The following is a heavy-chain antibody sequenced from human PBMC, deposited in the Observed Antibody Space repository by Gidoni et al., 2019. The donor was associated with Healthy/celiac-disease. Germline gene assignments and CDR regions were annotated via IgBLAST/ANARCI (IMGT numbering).Heavy chain of an antibody. CDR1: GRSISSGDSY. D-gene: IGHD2-8*01. V-gene: IGHV4-30-4*01. J-gene: IGHJ3*02. CDR3: ARAFGDIVLGYAFDI. CDR2: IYYSGST. Sequence: QVQLQESGPGLVKPSQTLSLTCTVSGRSISSGDSYWSWIRQPPGKGLEWIGYIYYSGSTYYNPSLKSRVTRSVDTSKNQFSLKLSSVTAADTAVYYCARAFGDIVLGYAFDIWGQGTMVTVSS.